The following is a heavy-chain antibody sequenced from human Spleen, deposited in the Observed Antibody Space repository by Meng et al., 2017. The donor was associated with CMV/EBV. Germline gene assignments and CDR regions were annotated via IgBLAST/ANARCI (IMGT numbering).Heavy chain of an antibody. CDR3: ARYSGRGSYPRDY. V-gene: IGHV2-5*01. D-gene: IGHD3-10*01. J-gene: IGHJ4*02. Sequence: FSGFSGSSSVVGVRQTRQQPVKSLEWIALICGNDDKRYSLPVKSSLTITKDTTKTQVVLTMTNMDPVDAATYDWARYSGRGSYPRDYWGQGTLVTVSS. CDR1: GFSGSSSVVG. CDR2: ICGNDDK.